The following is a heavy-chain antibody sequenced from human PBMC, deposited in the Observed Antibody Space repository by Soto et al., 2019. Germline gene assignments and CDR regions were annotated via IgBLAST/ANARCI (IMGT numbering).Heavy chain of an antibody. CDR3: ERHFSPDSPEHYYYGMDV. D-gene: IGHD1-1*01. V-gene: IGHV5-51*01. CDR1: GYSFSSNW. CDR2: IYPGDSDT. J-gene: IGHJ6*02. Sequence: GESLKISCKASGYSFSSNWIGWVRQMPGKGPEWMGIIYPGDSDTKYSPSVQGRVTISADKSIDTAYLHWSSLQASDTAMYYCERHFSPDSPEHYYYGMDVWGQGTTVTVSS.